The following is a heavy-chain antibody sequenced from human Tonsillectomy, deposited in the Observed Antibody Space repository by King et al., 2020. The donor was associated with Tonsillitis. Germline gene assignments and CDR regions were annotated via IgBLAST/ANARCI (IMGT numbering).Heavy chain of an antibody. V-gene: IGHV3-23*04. CDR1: GFTFTSYA. Sequence: VQLVESGGGLVQPGGSLRLSCTASGFTFTSYAMSWVRQAPGKGLEWVSVIRGSSGSTDYADSVKGRFTISRDNSKNTLYLQMNSLRAEDTAVYYCANNELLDYWGQGTLVTVSS. CDR3: ANNELLDY. CDR2: IRGSSGST. D-gene: IGHD1-1*01. J-gene: IGHJ4*02.